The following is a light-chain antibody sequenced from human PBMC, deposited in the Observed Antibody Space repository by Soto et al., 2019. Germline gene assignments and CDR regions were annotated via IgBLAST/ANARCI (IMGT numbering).Light chain of an antibody. J-gene: IGKJ4*01. V-gene: IGKV1-33*01. CDR3: LQYDYLPLA. CDR2: DAS. CDR1: QDISKY. Sequence: DIRMTQSPSSLSASVGDRVTITCQASQDISKYLNWYPQKPGRAPKLLIYDASNLEPGVPSRFSGSGSGTHFNFPISGLQTEHFATYYCLQYDYLPLAFGGGTKVDMK.